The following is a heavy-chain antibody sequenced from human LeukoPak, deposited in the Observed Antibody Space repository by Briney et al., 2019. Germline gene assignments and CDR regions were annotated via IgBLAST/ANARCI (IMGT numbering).Heavy chain of an antibody. D-gene: IGHD6-13*01. CDR1: GFTFSTYP. Sequence: GGSLRLSCAASGFTFSTYPMRWVRQAPGKGLEWVSSISGSGGTTYYANSVKGRFTISRENAKNTLYLQMNSLRAEDTAVYYCAKGVAVAGSDYWGQGILVTVSS. J-gene: IGHJ4*02. CDR3: AKGVAVAGSDY. CDR2: ISGSGGTT. V-gene: IGHV3-23*01.